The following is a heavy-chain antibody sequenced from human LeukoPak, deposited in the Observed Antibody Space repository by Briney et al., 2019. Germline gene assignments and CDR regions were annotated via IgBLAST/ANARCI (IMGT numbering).Heavy chain of an antibody. CDR2: ISSSSGTI. CDR3: ARGGDPDY. J-gene: IGHJ4*02. V-gene: IGHV3-48*04. Sequence: GGSLRLSCAASGFTFSSYNLNWVRQAPGKGLEWVSYISSSSGTIYYADSVKGRFTISRDNAKNSLYLQMNSLRAEDTAVYYCARGGDPDYWGQGTLVTVSS. CDR1: GFTFSSYN. D-gene: IGHD2-21*02.